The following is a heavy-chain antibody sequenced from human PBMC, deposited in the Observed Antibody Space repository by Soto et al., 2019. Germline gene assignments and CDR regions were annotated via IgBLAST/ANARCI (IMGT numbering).Heavy chain of an antibody. CDR1: GGTFSSYS. CDR2: IIPIFGTA. CDR3: ARGYYDFWSGYSQGYYYYYYGMDV. D-gene: IGHD3-3*01. Sequence: FSVNLSSKSAGGTFSSYSISWVRQAHGQGLEWMGGIIPIFGTANYAQKFQGRVTITADESTSTAYMELSSLRSEDTAVYYCARGYYDFWSGYSQGYYYYYYGMDVWGQGTTVTVSS. J-gene: IGHJ6*02. V-gene: IGHV1-69*13.